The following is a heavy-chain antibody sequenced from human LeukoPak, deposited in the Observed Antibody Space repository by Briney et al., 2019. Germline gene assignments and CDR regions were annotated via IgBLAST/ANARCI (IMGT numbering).Heavy chain of an antibody. J-gene: IGHJ4*02. CDR2: ISAYNGNT. D-gene: IGHD3-10*01. Sequence: ASVNVSCKASGYTFTRYGINWVRQAPGQGLEWMGWISAYNGNTNYAQKLQGRVTMTTDTSTSTAYMELRSLRSDDTAVYYCARDAITMVRGVISYWGQGTLVTVSS. V-gene: IGHV1-18*01. CDR3: ARDAITMVRGVISY. CDR1: GYTFTRYG.